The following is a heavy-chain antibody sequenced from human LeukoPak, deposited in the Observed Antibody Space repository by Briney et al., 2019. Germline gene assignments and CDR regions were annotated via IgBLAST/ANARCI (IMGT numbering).Heavy chain of an antibody. Sequence: SETLSLTCAVYDGSFSGYYCSWIRQPPGKGLEWIGSIYYSGSTYYNPSLKSRVTISVDTSKNQFSLKLSSVTAADTAVYYCARLGYFDWLLSQVQGMDVWGKGTTVTISS. J-gene: IGHJ6*04. D-gene: IGHD3-9*01. CDR1: DGSFSGYY. V-gene: IGHV4-34*01. CDR3: ARLGYFDWLLSQVQGMDV. CDR2: IYYSGST.